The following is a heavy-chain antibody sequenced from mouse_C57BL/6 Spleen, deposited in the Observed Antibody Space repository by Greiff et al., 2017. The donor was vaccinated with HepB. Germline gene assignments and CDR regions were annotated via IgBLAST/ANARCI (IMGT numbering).Heavy chain of an antibody. CDR2: IRSKSSNYAT. D-gene: IGHD2-3*01. V-gene: IGHV10-3*01. Sequence: EVNVVESGGGLVQPKGSLKLSCAASGFTFNTYAMHWVRQAPGKGLEWVARIRSKSSNYATYYADSVKDRFTISRDDSQSMLYLQMNNLKTEDTAMYYCVRDQPDGYYYAMDYWGQGTSVTVSS. J-gene: IGHJ4*01. CDR1: GFTFNTYA. CDR3: VRDQPDGYYYAMDY.